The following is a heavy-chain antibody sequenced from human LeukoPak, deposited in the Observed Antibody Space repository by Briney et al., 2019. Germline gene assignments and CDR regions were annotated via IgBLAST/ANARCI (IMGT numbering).Heavy chain of an antibody. CDR3: ARGSVVATIHYYYYFGMDV. CDR2: INHSGST. CDR1: GGSISGYY. V-gene: IGHV4-34*01. D-gene: IGHD5-12*01. J-gene: IGHJ6*02. Sequence: SETLSLTCAVYGGSISGYYWSWIPQPPGKGLKWIGEINHSGSTNDNPSLKSLVTISVDTSKIQFSLRLSAVTAADNGVYYGARGSVVATIHYYYYFGMDVWGQGPTVTVSS.